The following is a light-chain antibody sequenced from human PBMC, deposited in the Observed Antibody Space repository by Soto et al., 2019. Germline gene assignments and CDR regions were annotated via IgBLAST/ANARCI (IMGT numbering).Light chain of an antibody. J-gene: IGKJ3*01. CDR3: QKCDYLPI. CDR2: YAS. Sequence: DIQMTQSPSSLSASVGDRVTITCQASHDITSYLNWYQHKPGKAPKLLIDYASILEAGVPSRFSGSGSGTDFTFTISSLQPKDVETYYCQKCDYLPIFGPGTTVDFK. V-gene: IGKV1-33*01. CDR1: HDITSY.